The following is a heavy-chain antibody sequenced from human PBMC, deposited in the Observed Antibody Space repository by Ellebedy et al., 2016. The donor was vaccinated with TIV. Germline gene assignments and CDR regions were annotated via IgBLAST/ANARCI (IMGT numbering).Heavy chain of an antibody. V-gene: IGHV4-34*01. CDR2: INHSGST. Sequence: MPGGSLRLSCAVYGGSFSGYYWSWIRQPPGKGLEWIGEINHSGSTNYNPSLKSRVTVSVDTSKNQFSLKLSSVTAADTAVYYCARAKHSSGRRGFVYYNYGMDVWGQGTTVTVSS. CDR3: ARAKHSSGRRGFVYYNYGMDV. J-gene: IGHJ6*02. D-gene: IGHD6-19*01. CDR1: GGSFSGYY.